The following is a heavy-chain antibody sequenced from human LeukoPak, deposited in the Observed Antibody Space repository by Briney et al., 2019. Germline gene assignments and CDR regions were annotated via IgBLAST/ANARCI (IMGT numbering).Heavy chain of an antibody. CDR1: GFPVSSNS. J-gene: IGHJ4*02. D-gene: IGHD4/OR15-4a*01. CDR3: ARRAGAYSHPYDY. Sequence: GGSLRLSCAASGFPVSSNSMSWVRQAPGKGPEWVSFIYSDNTHYSDSVKGRFTISRDNSKNTLYLQMNSLRAEDTAVYYCARRAGAYSHPYDYWGQGTLVTVSS. CDR2: IYSDNT. V-gene: IGHV3-53*01.